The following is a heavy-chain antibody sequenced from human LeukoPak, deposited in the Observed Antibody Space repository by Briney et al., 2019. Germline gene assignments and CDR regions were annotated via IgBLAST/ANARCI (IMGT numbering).Heavy chain of an antibody. V-gene: IGHV4-34*01. D-gene: IGHD2-15*01. CDR3: SGYDCSGGSCYRYYYYGMDV. CDR1: GGSFSGYY. CDR2: INHSGST. J-gene: IGHJ6*02. Sequence: SETLSLTCAVYGGSFSGYYWSWIRQPPGKGLEWIGEINHSGSTNYNPSLKSRGSISVGKSKNQFSLKLSPVTAADTAVYYCSGYDCSGGSCYRYYYYGMDVWGQGTTVTVSS.